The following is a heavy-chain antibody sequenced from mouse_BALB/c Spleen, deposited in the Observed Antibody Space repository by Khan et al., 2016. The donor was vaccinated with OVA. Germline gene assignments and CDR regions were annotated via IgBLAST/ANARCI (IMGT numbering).Heavy chain of an antibody. Sequence: EAQLQVSGPGLVKPSQSLSLTCTVTGYSITTDYAWNSICQFPGNKLEWMGYLSYSGNTKHNPSLKSRISITRDTSKNQFFLQLKSGTTEDTARYYCARVYGGDFDYWGQCTNLTVSS. D-gene: IGHD1-1*01. CDR2: LSYSGNT. CDR1: GYSITTDYA. J-gene: IGHJ2*01. CDR3: ARVYGGDFDY. V-gene: IGHV3-2*02.